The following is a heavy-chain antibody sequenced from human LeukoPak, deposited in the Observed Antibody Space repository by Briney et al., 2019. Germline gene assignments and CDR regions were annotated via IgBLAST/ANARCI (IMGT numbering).Heavy chain of an antibody. V-gene: IGHV1-2*02. Sequence: GASVKVSCKASGYTFTSYGISWVRQAPGQGLEWMGWINPNSGGTNYAQKFQGRVTMTRDTSISTAYMELSRLRSDDTAVYYCARGRDIVLMGRGDDAFDIWGQGTMVTVSS. D-gene: IGHD2-8*01. CDR2: INPNSGGT. J-gene: IGHJ3*02. CDR3: ARGRDIVLMGRGDDAFDI. CDR1: GYTFTSYG.